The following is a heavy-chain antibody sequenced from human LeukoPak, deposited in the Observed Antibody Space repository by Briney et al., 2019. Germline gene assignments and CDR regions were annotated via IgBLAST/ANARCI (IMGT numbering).Heavy chain of an antibody. CDR2: INPNSGGT. V-gene: IGHV1-2*02. J-gene: IGHJ5*02. CDR1: GYTFTGYY. CDR3: ARVNWGSASPKPRNWFDP. Sequence: ASVKVSCKASGYTFTGYYMHWVRQAPGQGLEWMGWINPNSGGTNYAQKFQGRVTMTRDTSISTAYMELSRLRSDDTAVYYCARVNWGSASPKPRNWFDPWGQGTLVTVSS. D-gene: IGHD2-2*01.